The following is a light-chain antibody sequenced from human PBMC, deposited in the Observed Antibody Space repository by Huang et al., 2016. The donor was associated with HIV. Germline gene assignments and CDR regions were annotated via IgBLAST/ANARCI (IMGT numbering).Light chain of an antibody. V-gene: IGKV1-9*01. Sequence: IQLTQSPSSLSASVGDRVTTTCRVNQAIGTYLAWYQQKPGKAPELLLNSSSALRSRVPSRFSGGGSGPDFTLTITSLQPEDFASYSCQHLYTFGGGTKVEIK. CDR2: SSS. CDR3: QHLYT. J-gene: IGKJ4*01. CDR1: QAIGTY.